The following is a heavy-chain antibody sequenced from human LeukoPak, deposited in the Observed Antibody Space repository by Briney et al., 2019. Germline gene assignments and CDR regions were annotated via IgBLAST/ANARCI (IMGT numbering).Heavy chain of an antibody. CDR3: AGDIAAVNIPGSRLDP. V-gene: IGHV4-59*08. CDR1: GGSISSDF. CDR2: ISYSGIT. J-gene: IGHJ5*02. Sequence: PSETLSLTCTVSGGSISSDFWSWIRQPPGKGLEWIGYISYSGITNYNPSLKSRVTISVDTSKNQVSLRLRSVTAADTAVYFCAGDIAAVNIPGSRLDPWSQGTLVTVSS. D-gene: IGHD6-13*01.